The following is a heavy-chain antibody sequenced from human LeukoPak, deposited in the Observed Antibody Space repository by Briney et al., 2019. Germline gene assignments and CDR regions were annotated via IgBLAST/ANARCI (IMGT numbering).Heavy chain of an antibody. D-gene: IGHD3-16*02. J-gene: IGHJ4*02. V-gene: IGHV3-53*01. CDR3: ARALRTYPGNCFHY. CDR1: GFTVSSNY. CDR2: IYSGGST. Sequence: PGVSLRLSSAASGFTVSSNYMSWVRQARGKGLEWVSVIYSGGSTYYADSVKGRFNISRDNSENTLYLQMNSLRAEDTAVYHCARALRTYPGNCFHYWGRGTLVTVSS.